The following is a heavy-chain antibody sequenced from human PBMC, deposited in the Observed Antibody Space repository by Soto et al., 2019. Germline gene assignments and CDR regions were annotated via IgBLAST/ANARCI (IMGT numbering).Heavy chain of an antibody. D-gene: IGHD3-3*02. J-gene: IGHJ4*02. Sequence: GRSRTLSCAAPGFTFSSYEMNWVRQAPGKGLEWGSYISSSGTTIYYADSVKGRFTISRDNAKNSLFLRMNSLRVEDTAVYYCARSPFLECNWAQGT. CDR2: ISSSGTTI. CDR1: GFTFSSYE. CDR3: ARSPFLECN. V-gene: IGHV3-48*03.